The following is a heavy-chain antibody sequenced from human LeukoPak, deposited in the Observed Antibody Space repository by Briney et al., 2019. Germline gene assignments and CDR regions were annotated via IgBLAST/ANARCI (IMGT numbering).Heavy chain of an antibody. Sequence: SQTLSLTCTVSGGSISSGSYYWSWIRQPAGKGLEWIGRIYTSGSTNYNPSLKSRVTISVDTSKNQFSLKLSSVTAADTAVYYCARDREGDFWSGYSPYYMDVWGKGTTVTVSS. V-gene: IGHV4-61*02. CDR3: ARDREGDFWSGYSPYYMDV. J-gene: IGHJ6*03. CDR1: GGSISSGSYY. D-gene: IGHD3-3*01. CDR2: IYTSGST.